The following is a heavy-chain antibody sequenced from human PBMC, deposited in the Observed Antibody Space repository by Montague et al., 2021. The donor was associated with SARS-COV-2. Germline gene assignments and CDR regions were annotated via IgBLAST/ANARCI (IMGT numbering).Heavy chain of an antibody. Sequence: SETLSLTCTVSGGSISSYYWSWIRQPPGKGLEWIGRLYTSGSTXXXPSXXXRVTVSVDTSKNQFSLKLSSVTAADTAVNYCARERGTYYFGRSGYHYAFVIWGQGTMVTVSS. D-gene: IGHD3-22*01. CDR1: GGSISSYY. CDR2: LYTSGST. J-gene: IGHJ3*02. CDR3: ARERGTYYFGRSGYHYAFVI. V-gene: IGHV4-4*07.